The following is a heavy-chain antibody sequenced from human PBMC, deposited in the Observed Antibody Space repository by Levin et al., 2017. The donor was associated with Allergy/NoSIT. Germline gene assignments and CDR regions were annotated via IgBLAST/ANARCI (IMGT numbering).Heavy chain of an antibody. V-gene: IGHV4-34*01. CDR3: ASSQYGSGRYPIPTDY. D-gene: IGHD3-10*01. CDR2: IHHGGSP. Sequence: SETLSLTCAVYGGSFSGYFWSWIRQPPGKGLEWIGEIHHGGSPTYNPSLKSRVTISGDTSKNQFSLKLISVTAADTAVYYCASSQYGSGRYPIPTDYWGQGTLVTVSS. CDR1: GGSFSGYF. J-gene: IGHJ4*02.